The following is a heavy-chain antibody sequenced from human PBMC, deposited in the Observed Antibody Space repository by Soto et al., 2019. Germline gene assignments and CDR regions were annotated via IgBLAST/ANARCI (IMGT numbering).Heavy chain of an antibody. Sequence: PSETLSLTCAVYGGSFSGYYWSWIRQPPGKGLEWIGEINHSGSTNYNPSLKSRVTISVDTSKNQFSLKLSSVTAADTAVYYCARQARTEWLRDFFYYYYMDVWGKGTTVTVSS. D-gene: IGHD5-12*01. CDR2: INHSGST. V-gene: IGHV4-34*01. CDR3: ARQARTEWLRDFFYYYYMDV. CDR1: GGSFSGYY. J-gene: IGHJ6*03.